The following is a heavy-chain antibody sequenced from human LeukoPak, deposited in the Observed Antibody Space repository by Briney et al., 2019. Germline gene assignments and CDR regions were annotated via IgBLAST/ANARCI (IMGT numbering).Heavy chain of an antibody. CDR1: GGSFSGYY. J-gene: IGHJ6*03. CDR3: ARASMVRGVMAYYYYYMDV. V-gene: IGHV4-34*01. CDR2: INHSGST. D-gene: IGHD3-10*01. Sequence: SETLSLTCAVYGGSFSGYYWSWIRQPPGKGLEWIGEINHSGSTNYNPSLKSRVTISVDTSKNQFSLKLSSVTAADTAVYYCARASMVRGVMAYYYYYMDVWGKGTTVTISS.